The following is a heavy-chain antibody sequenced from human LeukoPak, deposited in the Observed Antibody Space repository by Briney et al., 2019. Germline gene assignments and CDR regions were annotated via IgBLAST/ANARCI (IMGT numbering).Heavy chain of an antibody. V-gene: IGHV3-23*01. CDR2: ISDSGGTT. D-gene: IGHD1-26*01. CDR3: AKRRGSYSFYFDY. CDR1: GFTFNNYA. J-gene: IGHJ4*02. Sequence: GGSLRLSCAASGFTFNNYAMNWVRQAPGKGLEWVSGISDSGGTTDYADSVKGRFTISRDNSKNTLYPQMNSLRAEDTAVYYCAKRRGSYSFYFDYWGQGTLVTVSS.